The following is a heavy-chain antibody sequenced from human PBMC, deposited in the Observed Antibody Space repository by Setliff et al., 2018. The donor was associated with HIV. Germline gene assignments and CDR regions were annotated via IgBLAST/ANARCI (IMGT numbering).Heavy chain of an antibody. Sequence: GGSLRLSCAASGFTFNIYAMSWVRQAPGKGLEWVSGIDSGSNTYYTDSMKGRFTISRDNSNNALYLQMTSLRADDTAVYYCAKGIAAGGRPFFDSWGQGVLVTVSS. CDR3: AKGIAAGGRPFFDS. D-gene: IGHD6-13*01. CDR1: GFTFNIYA. V-gene: IGHV3-23*01. J-gene: IGHJ4*02. CDR2: IDSGSNT.